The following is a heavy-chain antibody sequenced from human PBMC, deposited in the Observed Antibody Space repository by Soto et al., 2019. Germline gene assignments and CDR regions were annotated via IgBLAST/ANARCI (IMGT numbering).Heavy chain of an antibody. V-gene: IGHV3-7*01. CDR3: ARVLGTHTVTTVDAFDI. CDR1: GFTFESYW. D-gene: IGHD4-17*01. J-gene: IGHJ3*02. Sequence: PGGSLRLSCAASGFTFESYWMSWVRQAPGMGLEWVAIIKQDGSERYYVDSVKGRFTISRDNAKNSLYLQMNSLRAEDTAVYYFARVLGTHTVTTVDAFDIWGQGTMVTVSS. CDR2: IKQDGSER.